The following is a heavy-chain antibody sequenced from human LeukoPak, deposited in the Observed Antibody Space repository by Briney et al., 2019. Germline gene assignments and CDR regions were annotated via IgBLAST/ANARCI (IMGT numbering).Heavy chain of an antibody. CDR2: ISYNGNNK. D-gene: IGHD3-10*01. CDR3: AKTYYSSRAHYYYYYYMDV. CDR1: GFTFSSYA. J-gene: IGHJ6*03. V-gene: IGHV3-30*04. Sequence: GGSLRLSCAASGFTFSSYAMHWVRQTPGKGLEWVAVISYNGNNKFYGDSVKGRFTISRDNSKNTLYLQMNSLTAEDTAVYYCAKTYYSSRAHYYYYYYMDVWGKGATVTISS.